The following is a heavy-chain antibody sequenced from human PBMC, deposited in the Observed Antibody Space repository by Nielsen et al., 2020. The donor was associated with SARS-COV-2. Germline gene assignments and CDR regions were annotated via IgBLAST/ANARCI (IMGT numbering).Heavy chain of an antibody. J-gene: IGHJ6*02. V-gene: IGHV3-11*04. Sequence: GESLKISCAASGFTFSDYYMSWIRQAPGKGLEWVSYISSSGSTIYYADSVKGRFTISRDNAKNSLYLQMNSLRAEDTAVYYCAREAWKVGTMMGLGMDVWGQGTTVTVSS. CDR3: AREAWKVGTMMGLGMDV. D-gene: IGHD3-22*01. CDR1: GFTFSDYY. CDR2: ISSSGSTI.